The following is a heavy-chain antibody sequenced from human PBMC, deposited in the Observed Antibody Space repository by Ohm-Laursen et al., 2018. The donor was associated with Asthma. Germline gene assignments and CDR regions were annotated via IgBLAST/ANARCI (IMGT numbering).Heavy chain of an antibody. V-gene: IGHV4-31*03. D-gene: IGHD7-27*01. CDR3: ARAIGSLTRDWYFDL. Sequence: TLSLTRTVSGGSISSGGYYWSWIRQHPGKGLEWIGYIYYSGSTYYNPSLKSRVTISVDTSKNQFSLKLSSVTAADTAVYYCARAIGSLTRDWYFDLWGRGTLVTVSS. CDR1: GGSISSGGYY. J-gene: IGHJ2*01. CDR2: IYYSGST.